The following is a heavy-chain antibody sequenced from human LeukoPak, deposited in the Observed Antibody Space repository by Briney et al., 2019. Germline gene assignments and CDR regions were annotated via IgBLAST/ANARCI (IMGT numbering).Heavy chain of an antibody. CDR2: ISGSGGSR. CDR1: GFTFSTYG. J-gene: IGHJ4*02. CDR3: AKLREWELPDLFDY. Sequence: PGATLRLSCAASGFTFSTYGMSWVRQAPGKGLEWVSGISGSGGSRFYTDSVKGRFTISRDNSKNTLYLQMNSLRAEDTAVYYCAKLREWELPDLFDYWGQGTLVTVSS. V-gene: IGHV3-23*01. D-gene: IGHD1-26*01.